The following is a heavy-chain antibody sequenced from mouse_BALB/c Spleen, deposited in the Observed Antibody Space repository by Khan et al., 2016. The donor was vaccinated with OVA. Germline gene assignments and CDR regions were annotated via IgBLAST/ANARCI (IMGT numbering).Heavy chain of an antibody. D-gene: IGHD2-1*01. Sequence: EVELVESGGGLVQPGGSRKLSCVASGFTFSSFGMHWVRQAPEQGLEWVAYISGDSSNIYYTDTVKGRFTISRDKPNNTPFLHMTSLRSEDMAMYYCARTYFYCSYFAQWGQGTTLTVSS. CDR2: ISGDSSNI. CDR3: ARTYFYCSYFAQ. CDR1: GFTFSSFG. V-gene: IGHV5-17*02. J-gene: IGHJ2*01.